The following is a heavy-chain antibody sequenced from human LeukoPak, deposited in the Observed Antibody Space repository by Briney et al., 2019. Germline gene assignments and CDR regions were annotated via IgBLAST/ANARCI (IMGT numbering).Heavy chain of an antibody. CDR1: GGSISGSRRY. CDR3: TRQLSWASDTGDS. V-gene: IGHV4-39*01. CDR2: IRYIGTT. J-gene: IGHJ5*01. Sequence: PSEPLSLTCNVPGGSISGSRRYWGWVRQPPGGGLEWIGSIRYIGTTYYNPSLQSRLTISVDNSQNQFSLKLKSVTAADTSIYYCTRQLSWASDTGDSWGQGTLVTVS. D-gene: IGHD6-13*01.